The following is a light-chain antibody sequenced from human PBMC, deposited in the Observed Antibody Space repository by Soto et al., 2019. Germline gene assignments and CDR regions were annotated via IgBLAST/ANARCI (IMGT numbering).Light chain of an antibody. CDR2: GAS. CDR1: QSGSDSY. V-gene: IGKV3-20*01. Sequence: EIVLTQSPGTLSLSPGERATLSCRASQSGSDSYLAWYQQKPGQAPRLLMSGASSRAAGIPDRFSGSGSGTDFTLTITRLEPEDFAVYYCQQYGGSPWTFGQGTKVDIK. CDR3: QQYGGSPWT. J-gene: IGKJ1*01.